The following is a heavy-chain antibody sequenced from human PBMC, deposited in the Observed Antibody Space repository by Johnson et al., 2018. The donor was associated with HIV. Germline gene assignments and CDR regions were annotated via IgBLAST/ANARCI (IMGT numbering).Heavy chain of an antibody. D-gene: IGHD5-24*01. CDR3: ARENGVEMATVNDAFDI. Sequence: VQLVESGGGVVRPGGSLRLSCAASGFTFDDYGMSWVRQAPGKGLEWVSGIDWNGGTTGYADSVKGRFTISRDNPKNSLSLQMNSLRAEDTALYYCARENGVEMATVNDAFDIWGQGTMVTVSS. CDR2: IDWNGGTT. J-gene: IGHJ3*02. V-gene: IGHV3-20*04. CDR1: GFTFDDYG.